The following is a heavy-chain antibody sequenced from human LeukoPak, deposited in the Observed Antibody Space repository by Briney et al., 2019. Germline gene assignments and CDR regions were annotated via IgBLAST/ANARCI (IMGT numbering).Heavy chain of an antibody. CDR3: AREGRGYYDSSGYPHPADY. CDR1: GFTFSSYA. J-gene: IGHJ4*02. D-gene: IGHD3-22*01. Sequence: PGGSLRLSCAASGFTFSSYAMLWVRQAPGKGLEWVAVISFDGSNKYYADSVKGRFTISRDNSKNTLYLQMNSLRAEDTAVYYCAREGRGYYDSSGYPHPADYWGQGTLVTVSS. CDR2: ISFDGSNK. V-gene: IGHV3-30*04.